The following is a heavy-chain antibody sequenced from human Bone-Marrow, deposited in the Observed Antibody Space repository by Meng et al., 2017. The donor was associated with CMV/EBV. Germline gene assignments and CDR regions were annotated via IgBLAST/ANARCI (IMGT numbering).Heavy chain of an antibody. V-gene: IGHV4-39*01. Sequence: SETLSLTCTVSGGSISSSSYYWGWIRQPPGKGLEWIGSIYYSGSTYYNPSLKSRVTISVDTSKNQFSLKLSSVTAADTAVYYCARIYYYYGMDLWGQGTKVTVSS. CDR1: GGSISSSSYY. CDR3: ARIYYYYGMDL. CDR2: IYYSGST. J-gene: IGHJ6*02.